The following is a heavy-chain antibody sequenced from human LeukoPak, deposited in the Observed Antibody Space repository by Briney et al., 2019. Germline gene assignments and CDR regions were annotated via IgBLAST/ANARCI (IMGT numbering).Heavy chain of an antibody. CDR1: GYTFTSYY. CDR2: INPSGGST. CDR3: ARGSLFYDSSGYYPDAFDI. V-gene: IGHV1-46*03. Sequence: ASVKVSCKASGYTFTSYYMHWVRQAPGQGLGWMGIINPSGGSTSYAQKFQGRVTMTRDTSTSTVYMELSSLRSEDTAVYYCARGSLFYDSSGYYPDAFDIWGQGTMVTVSS. D-gene: IGHD3-22*01. J-gene: IGHJ3*02.